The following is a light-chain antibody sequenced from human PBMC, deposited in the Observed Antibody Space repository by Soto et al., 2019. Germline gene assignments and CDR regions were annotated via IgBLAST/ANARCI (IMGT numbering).Light chain of an antibody. CDR2: STN. J-gene: IGLJ3*02. CDR1: SGSVSTSYY. Sequence: QAVVTQDPSFSVSPGGTVTLTGGLSSGSVSTSYYPSWYQQTPGQAPRTLIYSTNTRTSGVPDRFSGSILGNKAALTITGAQADDESDYYCVLYMGSGIWVFGGGTKLTVL. V-gene: IGLV8-61*01. CDR3: VLYMGSGIWV.